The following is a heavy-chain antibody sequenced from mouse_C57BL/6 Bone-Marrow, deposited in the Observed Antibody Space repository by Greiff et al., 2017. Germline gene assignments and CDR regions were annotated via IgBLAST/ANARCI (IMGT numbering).Heavy chain of an antibody. D-gene: IGHD2-3*01. Sequence: QVQLKQPGAELVKPGASVKMSCKASGYTFTSYWITWVKQRPGQGLEWIGDIYPGSGSTNYNEKFKSKATLTVDTSSSTAYMQLSSLTSEDSAVXYCARREGWLLPLDFDVWGTGTTVTVAS. CDR3: ARREGWLLPLDFDV. CDR1: GYTFTSYW. J-gene: IGHJ1*03. V-gene: IGHV1-55*01. CDR2: IYPGSGST.